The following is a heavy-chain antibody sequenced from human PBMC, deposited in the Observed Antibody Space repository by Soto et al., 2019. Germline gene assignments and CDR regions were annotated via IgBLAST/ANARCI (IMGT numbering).Heavy chain of an antibody. J-gene: IGHJ6*03. CDR3: VKDWGNRSYYYYMDV. CDR1: KFTFSV. Sequence: GQLVESGGGVVQPGRSLRLSCAASKFTFSVHWVRRAPGKGLEWVAFIAHDGTAKYYVDYVKGRFSISRDESNNTLFREMHSKRRDDTDVYYSVKDWGNRSYYYYMDVWGELTTVTVSS. V-gene: IGHV3-30*18. CDR2: IAHDGTAK. D-gene: IGHD3-16*01.